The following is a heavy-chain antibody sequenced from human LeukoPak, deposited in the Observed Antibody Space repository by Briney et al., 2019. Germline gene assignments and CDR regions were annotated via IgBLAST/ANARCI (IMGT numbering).Heavy chain of an antibody. V-gene: IGHV1-2*02. CDR3: ARGRIVEGPDY. Sequence: ASVKVSCKASGYTFIGYYIHWMRQAPGQGLEWMGWINPNSGDTSYAQKFQGRVTMTRDTSVSTAYMELSSLTSDDTAVYYCARGRIVEGPDYWGQGTLVTVSS. J-gene: IGHJ4*02. CDR2: INPNSGDT. CDR1: GYTFIGYY. D-gene: IGHD1-26*01.